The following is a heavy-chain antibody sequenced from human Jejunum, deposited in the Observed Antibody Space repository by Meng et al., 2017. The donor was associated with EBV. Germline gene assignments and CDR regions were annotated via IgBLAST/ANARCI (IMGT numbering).Heavy chain of an antibody. CDR2: VSGSGGNT. CDR3: AKLLKY. CDR1: GFTFRSYA. V-gene: IGHV3-23*04. Sequence: VELVESGGGLAQGGGSLRLSRAAAGFTFRSYAMCWVRQAPGKGLEWVSTVSGSGGNTYYADSVKGRFTISRDISKNTLYLQMNSLTAEDTAIYYCAKLLKYWGQGTLVTVSS. J-gene: IGHJ4*02.